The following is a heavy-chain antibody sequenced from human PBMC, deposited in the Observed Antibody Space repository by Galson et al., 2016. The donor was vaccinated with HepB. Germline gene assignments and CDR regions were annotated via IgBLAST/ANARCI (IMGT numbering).Heavy chain of an antibody. J-gene: IGHJ5*02. V-gene: IGHV3-48*02. CDR1: GFTVSNLY. CDR3: ARDGTGSRNWFDP. D-gene: IGHD1-1*01. Sequence: SLRLSCAASGFTVSNLYMTWVRQAPGKGLEWVSYISSRSSAIYYADSVKGRFTISRDNAKNSLNLQMNSLRDEDTAVYYCARDGTGSRNWFDPWGQGTLVTGSS. CDR2: ISSRSSAI.